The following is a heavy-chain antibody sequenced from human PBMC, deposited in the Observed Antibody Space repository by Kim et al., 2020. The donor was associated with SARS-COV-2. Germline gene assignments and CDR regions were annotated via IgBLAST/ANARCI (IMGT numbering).Heavy chain of an antibody. CDR3: ARESFGELFRSYYYYYYGMDV. V-gene: IGHV3-30*04. J-gene: IGHJ6*02. CDR1: GFTFSSYA. Sequence: GGSLRPSCAASGFTFSSYAMHWVRQAPGKGLEWVAVISYDGSNKYYADSVKGRFTISRDNSKNTLYLQMNSLRAEDTAVYYCARESFGELFRSYYYYYYGMDVWGQGTTVTVSS. D-gene: IGHD3-10*01. CDR2: ISYDGSNK.